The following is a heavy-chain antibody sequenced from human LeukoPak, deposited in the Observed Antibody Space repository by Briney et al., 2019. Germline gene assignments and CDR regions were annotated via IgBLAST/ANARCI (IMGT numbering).Heavy chain of an antibody. CDR1: GFNFANHA. J-gene: IGHJ4*02. Sequence: GGSLRLSCAASGFNFANHAMSWVRQTAGKGLEWVSAISGGGDITYYADSVKGRFTISRDNSKNTLSLQMNSLRPEDTAVYYCAKENPVGGTNYFDYWGQGTLVTVSS. D-gene: IGHD1-26*01. V-gene: IGHV3-23*01. CDR2: ISGGGDIT. CDR3: AKENPVGGTNYFDY.